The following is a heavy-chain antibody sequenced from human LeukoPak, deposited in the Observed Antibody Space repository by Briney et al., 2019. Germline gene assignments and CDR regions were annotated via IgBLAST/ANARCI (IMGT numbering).Heavy chain of an antibody. CDR2: IIPSDGST. D-gene: IGHD4/OR15-4a*01. CDR3: ARGATYHALDI. CDR1: GYTFTSYG. Sequence: ASVKVSCKASGYTFTSYGISWVRQAPGLGLEWMGVIIPSDGSTAYAQKFQGTVAMTRDTSTSTVYMELSSLSSEDTAVYYCARGATYHALDIWGQGTMVTVSS. V-gene: IGHV1-46*01. J-gene: IGHJ3*02.